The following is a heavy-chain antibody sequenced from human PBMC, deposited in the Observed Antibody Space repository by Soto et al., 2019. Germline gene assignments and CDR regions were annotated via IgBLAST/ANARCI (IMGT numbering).Heavy chain of an antibody. CDR1: GFTFSSYS. Sequence: EVQLVESGGGLVQPGGSLRLSCAASGFTFSSYSMNWVRQAPGKGLEWVSYISSSSSTIYYADSVKGRFTISRDNAKNALYRQMNSLRAEDTAVYYWARVGNYYFSDRDVCGKGTTVSVSS. J-gene: IGHJ6*03. D-gene: IGHD6-13*01. V-gene: IGHV3-48*01. CDR3: ARVGNYYFSDRDV. CDR2: ISSSSSTI.